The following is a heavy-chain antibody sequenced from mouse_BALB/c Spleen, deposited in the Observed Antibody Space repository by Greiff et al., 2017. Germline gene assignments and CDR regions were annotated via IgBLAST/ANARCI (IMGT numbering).Heavy chain of an antibody. CDR2: INPSNGRT. CDR1: GYTFTSYY. V-gene: IGHV1S81*02. Sequence: VQLQQSGAELVKPGASVKLSCKASGYTFTSYYMYWVKQRPGQGLEWIGEINPSNGRTNYNEKFKSKATLTVDKSSSTAYMQLSSLTSEDSAVYYCANLPYWGQGTTLTVSS. CDR3: ANLPY. J-gene: IGHJ2*01.